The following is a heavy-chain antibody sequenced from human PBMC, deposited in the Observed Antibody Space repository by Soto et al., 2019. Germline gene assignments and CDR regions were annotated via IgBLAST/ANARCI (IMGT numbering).Heavy chain of an antibody. Sequence: QVQLQESGPGLVKPSETLSLTCTVSGVSISSDYWTWIRQSPGKGLEWIAYTSHTGTTDYNPSLKSRVTISLDTSKNQFSLKLSSVAAADTAVYYCARGPPSMDAFDIWGQGTKVTVSP. CDR3: ARGPPSMDAFDI. J-gene: IGHJ3*02. CDR1: GVSISSDY. V-gene: IGHV4-59*01. CDR2: TSHTGTT.